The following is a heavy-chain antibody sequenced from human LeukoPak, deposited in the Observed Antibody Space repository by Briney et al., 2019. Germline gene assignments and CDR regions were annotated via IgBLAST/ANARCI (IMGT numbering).Heavy chain of an antibody. CDR2: IYYGGST. D-gene: IGHD1-26*01. Sequence: SETLSLTCTVSGGSISSYYWSWIRQPPGKGLEWIGYIYYGGSTNYNPSLKSRVTISVDTSKNQFSLKLSSVTAADTAVYYCARSSGSYGIDYWGQGTLVTVSS. CDR1: GGSISSYY. V-gene: IGHV4-59*01. CDR3: ARSSGSYGIDY. J-gene: IGHJ4*02.